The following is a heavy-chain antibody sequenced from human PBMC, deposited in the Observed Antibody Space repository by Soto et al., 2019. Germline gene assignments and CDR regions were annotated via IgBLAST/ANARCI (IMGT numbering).Heavy chain of an antibody. CDR3: AHTATIPMFRLIIENGVWFYP. J-gene: IGHJ5*02. CDR1: GFSLSSSGAA. V-gene: IGHV2-5*02. Sequence: QINLKESAPTVVKPTQTLTLTCTFSGFSLSSSGAAVGWIRQPPGRALEWVALVYWDDDTRYNRYNPSLDGTVSVTKDTSKNQVPLTLTNLHRADTATYFCAHTATIPMFRLIIENGVWFYPWAQRTRAIVSS. D-gene: IGHD2-2*02. CDR2: VYWDDDTRYN.